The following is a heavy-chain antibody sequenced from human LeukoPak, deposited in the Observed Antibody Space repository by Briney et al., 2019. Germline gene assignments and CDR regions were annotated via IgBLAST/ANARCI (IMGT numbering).Heavy chain of an antibody. J-gene: IGHJ4*02. D-gene: IGHD3-22*01. Sequence: GGSLRLSCAASGFTVSSNYMSWVRQAPGKGLEWVSVIYSGGGTYYADSVKGRFTISRDNAKNSLYLQMNSLRAEDTAVYYCARDSRFYDSSGYYAYWGQGTLVTVSS. CDR2: IYSGGGT. V-gene: IGHV3-66*01. CDR3: ARDSRFYDSSGYYAY. CDR1: GFTVSSNY.